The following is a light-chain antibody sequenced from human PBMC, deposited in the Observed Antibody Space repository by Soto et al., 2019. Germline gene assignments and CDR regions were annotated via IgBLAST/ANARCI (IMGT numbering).Light chain of an antibody. CDR3: QSYDSNLSVV. Sequence: QSVLTQPPSVSGAPGQRVTISCTGSSSNIGTGYDVHWYQQLPGTAPKLLIYGNSNRPSGVPDRISGSKSGTSASLAITGLQAEDEADYYCQSYDSNLSVVFGGGTKVTVL. CDR2: GNS. V-gene: IGLV1-40*01. J-gene: IGLJ2*01. CDR1: SSNIGTGYD.